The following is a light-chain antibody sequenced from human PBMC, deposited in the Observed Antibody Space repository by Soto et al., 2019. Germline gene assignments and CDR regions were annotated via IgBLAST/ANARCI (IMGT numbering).Light chain of an antibody. CDR1: IDDVGAYNY. Sequence: QSALTQPASVSGSPGQSITISCTGTIDDVGAYNYVSWYQQRPGSAPQLLIYDVNNRPSGASNRFSGSKSGHMAYLTISGLQSDDEANYHCASYTSTYTLVFGTGTKVTVL. CDR3: ASYTSTYTLV. J-gene: IGLJ1*01. V-gene: IGLV2-14*01. CDR2: DVN.